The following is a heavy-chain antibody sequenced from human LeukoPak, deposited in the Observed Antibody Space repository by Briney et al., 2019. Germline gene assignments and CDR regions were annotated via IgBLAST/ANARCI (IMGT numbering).Heavy chain of an antibody. J-gene: IGHJ4*02. CDR3: ARRLYSSSWDTFDY. CDR2: IYYSGST. V-gene: IGHV4-31*03. D-gene: IGHD6-13*01. Sequence: SETLSLTCTVSGGSISSGGYYWSWIRQHPGKGLEWIGYIYYSGSTYYNPSLKSRVTISVDTSKNQFSLKLSSVTAADTAVYYCARRLYSSSWDTFDYWGQGTLVTVSS. CDR1: GGSISSGGYY.